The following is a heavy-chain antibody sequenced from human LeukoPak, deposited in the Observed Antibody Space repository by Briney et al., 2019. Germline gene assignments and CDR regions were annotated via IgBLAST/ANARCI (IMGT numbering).Heavy chain of an antibody. CDR1: GFTVNNNH. V-gene: IGHV3-66*01. CDR2: IQSGST. D-gene: IGHD6-19*01. CDR3: ARDRGDTSGWPIIDY. Sequence: PGGSLRLSCAASGFTVNNNHMSWVRQAPGKGLEWVSLIQSGSTHYADSVKGRFTIFRDNSKNTLYLQMNSLRAEDTAVYYCARDRGDTSGWPIIDYWGQGTLVTVSS. J-gene: IGHJ4*02.